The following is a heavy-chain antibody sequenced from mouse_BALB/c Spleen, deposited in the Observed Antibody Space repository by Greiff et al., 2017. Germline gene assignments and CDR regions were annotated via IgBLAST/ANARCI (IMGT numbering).Heavy chain of an antibody. D-gene: IGHD1-1*01. Sequence: QVQLQQPGAELVKPGASVKMSCKASGYTFTSYNMHWVKQTPGQGLEWIGAIYPGNGDTSYNQKFKGKATLTADKSSSTAYMQLSSLTSEDSAVYFCASTTVVATRAMDYWGQGTSVTVSS. J-gene: IGHJ4*01. CDR3: ASTTVVATRAMDY. CDR2: IYPGNGDT. CDR1: GYTFTSYN. V-gene: IGHV1-12*01.